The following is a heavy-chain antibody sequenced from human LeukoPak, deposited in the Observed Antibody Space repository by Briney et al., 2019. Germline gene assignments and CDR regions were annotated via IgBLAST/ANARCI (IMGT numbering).Heavy chain of an antibody. CDR2: ISAYNGNT. Sequence: ASVKVSCKASGYTFTSYGISWVRQAPGQGLEWMGWISAYNGNTNYAQKLQGRVTMTTDTSTSTAYMELRSLRSDDTAVYYCARALYSSGWYDYYYYYYYMDAWGKGTTVTVSS. CDR1: GYTFTSYG. D-gene: IGHD6-19*01. V-gene: IGHV1-18*01. J-gene: IGHJ6*03. CDR3: ARALYSSGWYDYYYYYYYMDA.